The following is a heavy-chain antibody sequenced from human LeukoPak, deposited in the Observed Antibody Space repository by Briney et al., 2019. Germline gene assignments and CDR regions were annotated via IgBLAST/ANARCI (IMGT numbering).Heavy chain of an antibody. CDR2: ISYEGSRT. CDR1: GFIFSNYG. D-gene: IGHD2/OR15-2a*01. V-gene: IGHV3-30*03. Sequence: GGSLRLSCAASGFIFSNYGMHWVRQAPGKGREGVALISYEGSRTFYADSVKVRFTISRDNSKNTLYLQMNSLRAEDTAIYYCARDISPTYFGSFDYWGQGTLVAVSS. J-gene: IGHJ4*02. CDR3: ARDISPTYFGSFDY.